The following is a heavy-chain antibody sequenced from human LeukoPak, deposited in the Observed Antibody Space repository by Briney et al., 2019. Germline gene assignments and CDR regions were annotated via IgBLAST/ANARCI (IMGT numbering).Heavy chain of an antibody. J-gene: IGHJ4*02. CDR2: IHYSGRT. D-gene: IGHD6-13*01. V-gene: IGHV4-59*08. Sequence: SETLSLTCTVSSGSISNYYRRCSRQPPRRGAECGGYIHYSGRTNFNPFLNRRVTISVETSKNQFSLKLSSVAAAGTAVDYCARQWSGSTWLIFDYWGQGTLVTVSS. CDR1: SGSISNYY. CDR3: ARQWSGSTWLIFDY.